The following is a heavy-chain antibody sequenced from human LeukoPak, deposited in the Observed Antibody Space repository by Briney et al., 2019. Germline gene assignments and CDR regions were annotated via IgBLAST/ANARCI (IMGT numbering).Heavy chain of an antibody. CDR3: ARSFYDSSGYDLDY. V-gene: IGHV1-2*02. J-gene: IGHJ4*02. CDR1: GYTFTGYY. D-gene: IGHD3-22*01. CDR2: INPNSGGT. Sequence: ASVKVSCKASGYTFTGYYMHWVRQAPGQGLEWMGWINPNSGGTNYAQKFQGRVTMTRDTSISTAYMELSRLRSDDTAVYYCARSFYDSSGYDLDYWGQGTLVTVSS.